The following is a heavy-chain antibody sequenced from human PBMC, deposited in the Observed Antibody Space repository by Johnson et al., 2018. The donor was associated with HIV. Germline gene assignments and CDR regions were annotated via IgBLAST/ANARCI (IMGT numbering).Heavy chain of an antibody. CDR2: IRYDGSDK. CDR3: AKWKYCSSTSCYFSRPPDAFDI. J-gene: IGHJ3*02. D-gene: IGHD2-2*01. CDR1: GFTFSSYG. V-gene: IGHV3-30*02. Sequence: QVQLVESGGGVVQPGGSLRLSCAASGFTFSSYGMHWVRQAPGKGLEWVAFIRYDGSDKHYADSVKGRFTISRDNSKNTVYLQTNSLRAEDSAVYYCAKWKYCSSTSCYFSRPPDAFDIWGQGTMVTVSS.